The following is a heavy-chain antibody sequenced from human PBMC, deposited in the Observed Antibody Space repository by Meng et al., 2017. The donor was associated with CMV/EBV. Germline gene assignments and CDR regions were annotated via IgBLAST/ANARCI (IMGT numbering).Heavy chain of an antibody. CDR2: IYYSGST. Sequence: QLRLQESGPGLVKPSPALSLTFTVSGGSISSGDYYWSWIRQPPGKGLEWIGYIYYSGSTYYNPSLKSRVTISVDTSKNQFSLKLSSVTAADTAVYYCARAQYSSSCDYWGQGTLVTVSS. CDR1: GGSISSGDYY. CDR3: ARAQYSSSCDY. V-gene: IGHV4-30-4*08. J-gene: IGHJ4*02. D-gene: IGHD6-13*01.